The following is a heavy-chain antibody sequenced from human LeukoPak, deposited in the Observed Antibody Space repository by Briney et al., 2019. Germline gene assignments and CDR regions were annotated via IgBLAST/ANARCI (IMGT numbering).Heavy chain of an antibody. CDR2: IYPGDSDT. D-gene: IGHD6-13*01. CDR1: GDTFTNYW. V-gene: IGHV5-51*01. Sequence: GESLQISCKASGDTFTNYWIAWVRQMPGKGLEWMGIIYPGDSDTRYSPSVEGQVTISVDKSISTAFLQWSSLKASDTAMYYCARGGVFSSSWVAYFDYWGQGTMVTVSS. J-gene: IGHJ4*02. CDR3: ARGGVFSSSWVAYFDY.